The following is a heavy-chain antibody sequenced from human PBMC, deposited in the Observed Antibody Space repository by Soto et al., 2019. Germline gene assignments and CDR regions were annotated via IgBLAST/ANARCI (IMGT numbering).Heavy chain of an antibody. Sequence: QVQLVESGGGVVQPGRSLRLSCAASGFTFSSYGMHWVRQAPGKGLEWVAGISSDGSNKDYADSVKGRFTISRDNSKNTLYLQMNSLRAEDTAVYYCAKDNYYDSSGPFDIWGQGTMVTVSS. CDR2: ISSDGSNK. V-gene: IGHV3-30*18. CDR1: GFTFSSYG. J-gene: IGHJ3*02. CDR3: AKDNYYDSSGPFDI. D-gene: IGHD3-22*01.